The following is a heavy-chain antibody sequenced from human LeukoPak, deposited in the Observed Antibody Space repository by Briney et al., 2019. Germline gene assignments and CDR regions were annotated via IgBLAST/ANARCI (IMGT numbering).Heavy chain of an antibody. CDR2: MNPNSGNT. CDR3: ARGAPGSYCSGGSCPYFDY. Sequence: ASVKVSCKASGYTFTSYDINWVRQATGQGLEWMGWMNPNSGNTGYAQKFQGRVTMTRNTSISTAYMELSSLRSEDTAVYYCARGAPGSYCSGGSCPYFDYWGQGALVTVSS. CDR1: GYTFTSYD. D-gene: IGHD2-15*01. V-gene: IGHV1-8*01. J-gene: IGHJ4*02.